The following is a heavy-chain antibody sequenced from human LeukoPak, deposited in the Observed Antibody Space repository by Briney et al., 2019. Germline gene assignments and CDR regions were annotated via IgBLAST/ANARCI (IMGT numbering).Heavy chain of an antibody. V-gene: IGHV3-15*07. CDR3: TTEYYGGLDY. CDR1: TFTKAW. J-gene: IGHJ4*02. CDR2: VKNRGDGRTT. Sequence: PGGSLRLSCVVSTFTKAWTNWVRQAPGKGLEWVGRVKNRGDGRTTDYAAPVKGRFTISRDDSKRTVYLQMNSLKTEDTAVYFCTTEYYGGLDYWGQGTLVTVSS. D-gene: IGHD3-16*01.